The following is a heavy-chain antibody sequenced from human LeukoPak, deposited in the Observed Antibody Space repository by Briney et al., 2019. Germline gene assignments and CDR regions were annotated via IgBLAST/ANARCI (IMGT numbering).Heavy chain of an antibody. CDR2: IYYSGST. D-gene: IGHD3-10*01. J-gene: IGHJ6*04. CDR1: GGSISSYY. V-gene: IGHV4-59*01. CDR3: ARDRYYYGSGSYRHYYYGMDV. Sequence: SETLSLTCTVSGGSISSYYWSRIRQPPGKGLEWIGYIYYSGSTNYNPSLKSRVTISVDTSKNQFSLKLSSVTAADTAVYYCARDRYYYGSGSYRHYYYGMDVWGKGTTVTVSS.